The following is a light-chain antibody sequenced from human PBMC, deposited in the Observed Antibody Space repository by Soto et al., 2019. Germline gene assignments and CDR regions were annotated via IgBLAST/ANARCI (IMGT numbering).Light chain of an antibody. CDR2: GAS. J-gene: IGKJ1*01. CDR1: QSVSSSY. V-gene: IGKV3-20*01. Sequence: ESVLTQSPGTLSLSPGEKATLSCRASQSVSSSYLAWYQQKPGQAPRLLIYGASSRATGIPDRFSGSGSGTDFALTVSRLGPEDFGVYYCQQFGSSSWRFGQGTKVEIK. CDR3: QQFGSSSWR.